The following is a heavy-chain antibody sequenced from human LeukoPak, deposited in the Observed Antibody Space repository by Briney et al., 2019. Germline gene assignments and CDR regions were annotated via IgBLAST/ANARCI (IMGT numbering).Heavy chain of an antibody. Sequence: GASVKVSCKASGGTFSSYAISWVRQAPGQGLEWMGGIIPIFGTANYAQKFQGRVTITTDESTSTAYMELSSLRSEDTAVYYCARSSGYCSITSCYRRDYYYYYYMDVWGKGTTVAVSS. D-gene: IGHD2-2*01. J-gene: IGHJ6*03. CDR1: GGTFSSYA. V-gene: IGHV1-69*05. CDR2: IIPIFGTA. CDR3: ARSSGYCSITSCYRRDYYYYYYMDV.